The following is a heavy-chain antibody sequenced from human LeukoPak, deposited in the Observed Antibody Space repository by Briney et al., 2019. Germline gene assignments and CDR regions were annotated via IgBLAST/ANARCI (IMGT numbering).Heavy chain of an antibody. CDR1: GFTFSSYG. D-gene: IGHD5-24*01. V-gene: IGHV3-30*02. CDR3: AKDLGGMATIALMDY. Sequence: GGSLRLSCAASGFTFSSYGMHWVRQAPGKGLEWVAFIRYDGSNKYYADSVKGRFTISRDNSKNTLYLQMNSLRAEDTAVYYCAKDLGGMATIALMDYWGQGTLVTVSS. CDR2: IRYDGSNK. J-gene: IGHJ4*02.